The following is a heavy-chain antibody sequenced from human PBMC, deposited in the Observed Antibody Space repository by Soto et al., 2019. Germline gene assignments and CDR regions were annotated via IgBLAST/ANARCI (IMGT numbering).Heavy chain of an antibody. J-gene: IGHJ4*02. CDR1: GFTFSSYS. Sequence: EVQLVESGGGLVKPGGSLRLSCAASGFTFSSYSMNWVRQAPGKGLEWVSSISSSSSYIYYADSVKGRFTISRDNAKNSLYLQMNSLRAEDTAVYYCARDNAVEMATTGFDYWGQGTLVTVSS. CDR2: ISSSSSYI. D-gene: IGHD1-1*01. CDR3: ARDNAVEMATTGFDY. V-gene: IGHV3-21*01.